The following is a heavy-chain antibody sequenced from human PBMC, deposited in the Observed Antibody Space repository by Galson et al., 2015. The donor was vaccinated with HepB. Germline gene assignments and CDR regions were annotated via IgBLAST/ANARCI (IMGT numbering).Heavy chain of an antibody. Sequence: LSLTCAVYGGSFSGYYWSWIRQPPGKGLEWIGEINHSGSTNYNPSLKSRVTISVDTSKNQFSLKLSSVTAADTAVYYCARGQPERRNYYGSGSLYYWGQGTLVTVSS. CDR3: ARGQPERRNYYGSGSLYY. D-gene: IGHD3-10*01. V-gene: IGHV4-34*01. J-gene: IGHJ4*02. CDR2: INHSGST. CDR1: GGSFSGYY.